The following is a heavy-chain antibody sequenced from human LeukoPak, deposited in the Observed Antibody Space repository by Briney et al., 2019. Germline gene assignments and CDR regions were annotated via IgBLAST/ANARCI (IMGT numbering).Heavy chain of an antibody. D-gene: IGHD6-13*01. Sequence: PGGSLRLSCAASGFTVSSNYMSWVRQAPAKGLEWVSVIYSGTSTYYADSVKGRFTISRDNFKNTLYLQMNTLRAEDTAVYYCARVGSSWSFIDYWGQGTLVTVSS. CDR2: IYSGTST. J-gene: IGHJ4*02. V-gene: IGHV3-66*01. CDR1: GFTVSSNY. CDR3: ARVGSSWSFIDY.